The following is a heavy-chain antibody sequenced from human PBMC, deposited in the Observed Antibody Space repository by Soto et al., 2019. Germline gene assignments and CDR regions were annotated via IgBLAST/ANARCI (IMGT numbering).Heavy chain of an antibody. V-gene: IGHV3-33*01. CDR2: IWYDGSNK. CDR3: ARDLNSGWYNNWFDP. Sequence: PGGSLRLSCAASGFTFSSYGMHWVRQAPGKGLEWVAVIWYDGSNKYYADSVKGRFTISRDNSKNTLYLQMNSLRAEDTAVYYCARDLNSGWYNNWFDPWGQGTLVTVSS. D-gene: IGHD6-19*01. CDR1: GFTFSSYG. J-gene: IGHJ5*02.